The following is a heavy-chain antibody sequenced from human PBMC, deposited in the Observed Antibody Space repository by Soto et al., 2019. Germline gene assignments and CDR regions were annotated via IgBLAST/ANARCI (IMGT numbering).Heavy chain of an antibody. V-gene: IGHV3-43D*04. D-gene: IGHD2-2*02. CDR2: ISWDGGRT. J-gene: IGHJ4*02. CDR1: GFTFYDYA. CDR3: AKDVCSGSTTSCYTRLGF. Sequence: PWGSLRLSCAASGFTFYDYAIHFGRQSPCKCLEWVSLISWDGGRTYYADSVRGRFIVSRDSSKNSLYLQMSSLRVEDTALYYCAKDVCSGSTTSCYTRLGFWGQGALVTVSS.